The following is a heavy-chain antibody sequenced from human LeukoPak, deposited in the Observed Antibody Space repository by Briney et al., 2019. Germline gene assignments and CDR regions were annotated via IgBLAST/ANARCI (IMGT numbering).Heavy chain of an antibody. CDR3: ANHYYDSSGYPTTIRTYYFDY. CDR2: ISGSGGST. V-gene: IGHV3-23*01. CDR1: GFTFSSYA. J-gene: IGHJ4*02. D-gene: IGHD3-22*01. Sequence: PGGSLRLSCAASGFTFSSYAMSWVRQAPGKGLEWVSAISGSGGSTYYADSVKGRFTISRDNSKNTLCLQMNSLRAEDTAVYYCANHYYDSSGYPTTIRTYYFDYWGQGTLVTVSS.